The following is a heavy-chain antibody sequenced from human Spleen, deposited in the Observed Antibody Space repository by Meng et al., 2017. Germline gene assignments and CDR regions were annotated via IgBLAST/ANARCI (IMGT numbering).Heavy chain of an antibody. CDR1: GFTISNYE. D-gene: IGHD4-23*01. Sequence: GESLKISCAASGFTISNYEMNWVRQAPGKGLEWLSYISSSGSTVYYADSVRGRFTISKDNAKNSLCLQMNSLRAEDTALYYCAREKLHNDFDYWGPGTLVTVSS. J-gene: IGHJ4*02. V-gene: IGHV3-48*03. CDR3: AREKLHNDFDY. CDR2: ISSSGSTV.